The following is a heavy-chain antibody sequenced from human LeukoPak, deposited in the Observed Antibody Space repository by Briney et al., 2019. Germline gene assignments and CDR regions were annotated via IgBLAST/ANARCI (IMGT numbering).Heavy chain of an antibody. CDR3: ARGYCSSANCLDYYFDY. V-gene: IGHV1-2*02. CDR2: INPNSGGA. J-gene: IGHJ4*02. D-gene: IGHD2-2*01. CDR1: GYTFIDYY. Sequence: ASVKVSCKASGYTFIDYYMHWVRQAPGQGLEWMGWINPNSGGANYAQKFQGRVTMTRDTSINTAYMELSRLRSDDTAVYYCARGYCSSANCLDYYFDYWGQGTLVTVSS.